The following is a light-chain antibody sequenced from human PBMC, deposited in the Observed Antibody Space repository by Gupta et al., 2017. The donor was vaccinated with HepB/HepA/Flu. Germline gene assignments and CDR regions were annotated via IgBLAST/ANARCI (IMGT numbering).Light chain of an antibody. V-gene: IGKV3-11*01. CDR3: QQRSYWPLT. Sequence: EIVLTQSPATLSLSPGERATISCRASQSVNSYLAWYQQKPGQAPRLLIYDASNRATGIPARFSGSGSGTDFTLTISSLEPEDFAVYYCQQRSYWPLTFGGGTKVEIK. J-gene: IGKJ4*01. CDR2: DAS. CDR1: QSVNSY.